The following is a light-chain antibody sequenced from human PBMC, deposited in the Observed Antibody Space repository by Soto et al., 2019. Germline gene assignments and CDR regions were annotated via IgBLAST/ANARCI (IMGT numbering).Light chain of an antibody. CDR3: SSKRDSSTLFV. J-gene: IGLJ1*01. Sequence: QSVLTQPAPVSGSPGQSITISCTGTSSDVGAYNYVSWYQHHPGKVPKLLIYEVTNRPSGVSDRFSGSKSGNTASLTISGLQAEDEADYYCSSKRDSSTLFVFGTGTKVTVL. CDR1: SSDVGAYNY. V-gene: IGLV2-14*01. CDR2: EVT.